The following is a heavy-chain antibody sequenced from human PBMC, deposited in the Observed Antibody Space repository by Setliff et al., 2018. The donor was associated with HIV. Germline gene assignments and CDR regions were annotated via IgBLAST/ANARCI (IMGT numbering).Heavy chain of an antibody. V-gene: IGHV4-4*08. Sequence: SETLSLTCTVSGGSISGYYWSWIRQPPGKGLEWIGYIYTSGSTNYNPSLKNRVTISVDTSKNQFSLNLSSVTAADTAVYYCVKHVDSDFSGDPDWFDPWGQGIPVTVSS. D-gene: IGHD2-15*01. CDR2: IYTSGST. J-gene: IGHJ5*02. CDR3: VKHVDSDFSGDPDWFDP. CDR1: GGSISGYY.